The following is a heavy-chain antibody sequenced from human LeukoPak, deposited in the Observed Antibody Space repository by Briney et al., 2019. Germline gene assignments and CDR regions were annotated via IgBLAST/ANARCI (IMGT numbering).Heavy chain of an antibody. J-gene: IGHJ3*02. CDR2: IYYSGST. Sequence: SETLSLTCTVSGGSMSGYYWSWIRQPPGKGLEWTGYIYYSGSTDYNPSLKSRVTISVETSKNQFSLKLTSVTAADTAVYYCARTGTGRYAFDIWGQGTTVTVSS. CDR1: GGSMSGYY. V-gene: IGHV4-59*08. CDR3: ARTGTGRYAFDI. D-gene: IGHD1-1*01.